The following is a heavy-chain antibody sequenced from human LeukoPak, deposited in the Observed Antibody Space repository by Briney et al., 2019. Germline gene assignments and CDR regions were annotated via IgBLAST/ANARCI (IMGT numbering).Heavy chain of an antibody. V-gene: IGHV1-69*05. D-gene: IGHD3-3*01. CDR1: GGTFSSYA. Sequence: AVKVSCKASGGTFSSYAISGVRQAPGQGLEWMGGIFPIFCTANFAQKFEGRVTITTDESTGTAYLELSSLRYDDTAVYYCARDPLPTGVSSLPHSDFWSGDSLYFQHWGQGTLVTVSS. CDR3: ARDPLPTGVSSLPHSDFWSGDSLYFQH. CDR2: IFPIFCTA. J-gene: IGHJ1*01.